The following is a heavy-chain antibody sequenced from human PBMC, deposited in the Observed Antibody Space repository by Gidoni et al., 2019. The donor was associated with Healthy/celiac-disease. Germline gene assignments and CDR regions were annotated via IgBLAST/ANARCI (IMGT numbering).Heavy chain of an antibody. V-gene: IGHV4-39*01. CDR1: GGSISSSSYY. Sequence: QLQLQESGPGLVKPSETLSLTCTVSGGSISSSSYYWGWIRQPPGKGLEWIGSIYYSGSTYYNPSLKSRVTISVDTSKNQFSLKLSSVTAADTAVYYCARLKPGYYYDSSGYQYYFDYWGQGTLVTVSS. J-gene: IGHJ4*02. CDR2: IYYSGST. CDR3: ARLKPGYYYDSSGYQYYFDY. D-gene: IGHD3-22*01.